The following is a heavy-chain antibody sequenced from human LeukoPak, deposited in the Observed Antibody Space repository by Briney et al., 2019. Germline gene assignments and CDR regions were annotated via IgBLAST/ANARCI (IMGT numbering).Heavy chain of an antibody. CDR1: GFTFSSYW. J-gene: IGHJ4*02. D-gene: IGHD3-10*01. V-gene: IGHV3-7*01. CDR2: IKQDGSEK. CDR3: ARDTLIYGSEP. Sequence: GGSLRLSCAASGFTFSSYWMSWVRQAPGKGLGWVANIKQDGSEKYYVKGRFTISRDNAKNSLYLQMNSLRAEDTAVYYCARDTLIYGSEPWGQGTLVTVSS.